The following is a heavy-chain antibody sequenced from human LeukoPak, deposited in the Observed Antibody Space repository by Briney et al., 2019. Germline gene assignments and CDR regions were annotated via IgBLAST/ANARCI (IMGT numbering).Heavy chain of an antibody. Sequence: GGSLRLSCAVSGFTFSNYNMNWVRQAPGKAMDWVSSITSSGTYIFYADSVKGRFTISRDNAKNSLYLQMDSLGPEDTAVYYCAELGITMIGGVWGKGTTVTISS. CDR2: ITSSGTYI. D-gene: IGHD3-10*02. V-gene: IGHV3-21*01. J-gene: IGHJ6*04. CDR1: GFTFSNYN. CDR3: AELGITMIGGV.